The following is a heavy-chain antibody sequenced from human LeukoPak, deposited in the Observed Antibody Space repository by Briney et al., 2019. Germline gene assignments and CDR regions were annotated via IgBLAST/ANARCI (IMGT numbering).Heavy chain of an antibody. CDR2: IYYSGST. CDR1: GGSISSYY. V-gene: IGHV4-59*08. CDR3: ARSLNGDYVFN. J-gene: IGHJ4*02. Sequence: VKPSETLSLTCTVSGGSISSYYWSWIRQPPGKGLEWIGYIYYSGSTNYNPSLKSRVTISVDTSKNQFSLKLSSVTAADTAVYYCARSLNGDYVFNWGQGTLVTVSS. D-gene: IGHD4-17*01.